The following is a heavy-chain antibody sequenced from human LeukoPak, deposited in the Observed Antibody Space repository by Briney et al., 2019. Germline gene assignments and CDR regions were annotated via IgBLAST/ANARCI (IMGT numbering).Heavy chain of an antibody. CDR2: IKSKTDGGTT. CDR1: GFTFSNAW. Sequence: GGSLRLSCAASGFTFSNAWMSWVRQAPGKGLEWVGRIKSKTDGGTTDYAAPVKGRFTISRDDSKNTLYLQMNSLKTEDTAVYYCARGPWFGESNDYWGQGTLVTVSS. V-gene: IGHV3-15*01. CDR3: ARGPWFGESNDY. D-gene: IGHD3-10*01. J-gene: IGHJ4*02.